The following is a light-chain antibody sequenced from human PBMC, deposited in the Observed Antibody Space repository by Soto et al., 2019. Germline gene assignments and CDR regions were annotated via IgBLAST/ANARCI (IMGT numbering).Light chain of an antibody. CDR2: DAS. V-gene: IGKV1-5*01. CDR3: QQYDSLPT. J-gene: IGKJ4*01. CDR1: QTISSW. Sequence: DIQMTQSPSTLSGSVGDRVSITCRASQTISSWSAWYQQKPGKAPKLLIYDASNLETGVPSRFSGSGFGTDFSFTISSLQPEDFATYYCQQYDSLPTFGGGTKVDIK.